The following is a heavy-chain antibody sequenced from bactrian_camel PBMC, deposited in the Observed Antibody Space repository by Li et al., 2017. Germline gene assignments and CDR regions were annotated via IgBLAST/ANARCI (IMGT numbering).Heavy chain of an antibody. V-gene: IGHV3S63*01. D-gene: IGHD2*01. CDR3: AAQNYNIDCGIYHSVGDFAY. CDR2: INNSNSVP. J-gene: IGHJ4*01. CDR1: GNTYATYC. Sequence: HVQLVESGGGSVQAGGSLRLSCALSGNTYATYCLAWFRQVAGQEREGIAVINNSNSVPYIAASAKGRFTISQDRSKNAVYLQMDNLKVEDTAIYYCAAQNYNIDCGIYHSVGDFAYWGQGTQVTVS.